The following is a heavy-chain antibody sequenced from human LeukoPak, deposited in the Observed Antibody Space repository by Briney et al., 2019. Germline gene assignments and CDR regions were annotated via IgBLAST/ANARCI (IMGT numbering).Heavy chain of an antibody. J-gene: IGHJ5*02. Sequence: SETLSLTCTVSGGSISSSSYYWGWIRQPPGKGLEWIGSIYYSGSTYYNPSLKSRVTISVDTSKNQFSLKLSSVTAADTAVYYCARDPSGYSYGPNWFDPWGQGTLVTVSS. CDR2: IYYSGST. CDR1: GGSISSSSYY. D-gene: IGHD5-18*01. V-gene: IGHV4-39*07. CDR3: ARDPSGYSYGPNWFDP.